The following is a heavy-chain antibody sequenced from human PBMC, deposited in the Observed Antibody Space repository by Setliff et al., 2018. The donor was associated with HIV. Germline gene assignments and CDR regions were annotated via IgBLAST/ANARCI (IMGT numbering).Heavy chain of an antibody. D-gene: IGHD3-22*01. CDR3: ARGGGYDRSGYYPFDY. Sequence: PSETLSLTCAVYGGSLSGYHWSWIRQSPEKGLEWIGEINPSGSTNYNPSLKSRVTMSVDTSKNQFSLKLSSVTAADTAVYYCARGGGYDRSGYYPFDYWGQGTPVTVS. CDR2: INPSGST. J-gene: IGHJ4*02. CDR1: GGSLSGYH. V-gene: IGHV4-34*01.